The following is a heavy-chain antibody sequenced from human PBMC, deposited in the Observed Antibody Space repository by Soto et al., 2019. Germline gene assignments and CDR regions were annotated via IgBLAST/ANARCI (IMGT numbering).Heavy chain of an antibody. J-gene: IGHJ4*02. Sequence: QVQLVESGGGVVQPGRSLRLSCAASGFTFSSYAMHWVRQAPGKGLEWVAVISYDGSNKYYADSVKGRFTISRDNSKNPMYLHMNCLRAEDTAVYYCARDADCSGGSCYRIQYYFDYWGQGTLVTVSS. CDR2: ISYDGSNK. CDR3: ARDADCSGGSCYRIQYYFDY. D-gene: IGHD2-15*01. V-gene: IGHV3-30-3*01. CDR1: GFTFSSYA.